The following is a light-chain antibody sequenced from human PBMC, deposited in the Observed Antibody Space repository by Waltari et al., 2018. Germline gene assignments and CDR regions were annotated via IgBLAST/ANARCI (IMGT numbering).Light chain of an antibody. CDR2: GAS. CDR1: QSVSSN. Sequence: EIVMTQSPATLSVYPGERATLSCRDSQSVSSNLAWYQQKPGQAPMLLIYGASTRATGIPARFSGSGSGTEFTLTISSLQSEDFAVYYCQQYNNWPPELTFGGGTKVEIK. J-gene: IGKJ4*01. V-gene: IGKV3-15*01. CDR3: QQYNNWPPELT.